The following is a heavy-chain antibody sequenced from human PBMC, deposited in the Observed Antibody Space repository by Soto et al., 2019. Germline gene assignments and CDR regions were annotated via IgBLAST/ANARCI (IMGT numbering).Heavy chain of an antibody. V-gene: IGHV4-39*01. J-gene: IGHJ6*02. CDR3: ARYSSNSQNYGMDV. CDR2: LYYSGSP. D-gene: IGHD2-2*01. Sequence: QLHLQESVPGLVKPSETLSLTCTVSGGSLSSSSYYWGWIRHPPGKGLEGIGSLYYSGSPYSNPSLKSRVSVSVDTSKNQFSRKPSSVTAADTSVYYCARYSSNSQNYGMDVWGQGTTVTVSS. CDR1: GGSLSSSSYY.